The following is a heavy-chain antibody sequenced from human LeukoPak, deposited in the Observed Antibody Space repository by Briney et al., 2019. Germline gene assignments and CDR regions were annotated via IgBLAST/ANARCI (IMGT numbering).Heavy chain of an antibody. V-gene: IGHV3-7*03. D-gene: IGHD3-22*01. J-gene: IGHJ4*02. Sequence: PGGSLRLSCAVSGFTFSGFWMSWSRQAPGKGLEWVASINSDGSEGYYADVVKGRFTISRDNAKNSLYLQINSLRAEDTAVYYCARGNSEAYYYDSSGYYGNDYWGQGTLVTVSS. CDR2: INSDGSEG. CDR3: ARGNSEAYYYDSSGYYGNDY. CDR1: GFTFSGFW.